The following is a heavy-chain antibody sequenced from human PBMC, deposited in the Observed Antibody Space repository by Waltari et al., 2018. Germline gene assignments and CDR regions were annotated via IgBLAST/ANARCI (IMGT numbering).Heavy chain of an antibody. V-gene: IGHV1-69*13. D-gene: IGHD5-12*01. Sequence: QVQLVQSGAEVKKPGSSVKVSCKASGGTFSSYAISWVRQAPGQGLEWMGGIIPIFGTANYAQKFQGRVTITADESTSTAYIELSSLRSEDTAVYYCARGVGDSGYTRGAAFDIWGQGTMVTVSS. CDR2: IIPIFGTA. CDR1: GGTFSSYA. J-gene: IGHJ3*02. CDR3: ARGVGDSGYTRGAAFDI.